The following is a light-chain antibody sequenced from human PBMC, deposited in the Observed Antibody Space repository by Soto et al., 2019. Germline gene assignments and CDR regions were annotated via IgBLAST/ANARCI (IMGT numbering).Light chain of an antibody. V-gene: IGKV3-20*01. CDR1: QSVISSY. J-gene: IGKJ2*01. Sequence: DTVLTQFPDTLSLSPGDRATLSCRASQSVISSYLAWYQQKPGQAPRLLIYAASSRASDIPDRFSGSGSGTDFTLTISRLEPEDFAVYYCQQYGTSPQTFGQGTKVDIK. CDR3: QQYGTSPQT. CDR2: AAS.